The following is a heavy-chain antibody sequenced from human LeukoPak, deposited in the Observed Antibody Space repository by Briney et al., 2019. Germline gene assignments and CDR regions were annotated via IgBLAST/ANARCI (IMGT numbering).Heavy chain of an antibody. CDR1: GGSINTSGYY. D-gene: IGHD2-8*02. J-gene: IGHJ3*02. CDR2: IYHSGTT. V-gene: IGHV4-30-2*01. Sequence: SQTLSLTCTVSGGSINTSGYYWSWIRQPPGKGLEWIGYIYHSGTTYYNPSLKSRVTISVDRSKNQFSLRLSSVTAADTAVYYCARDDRYSGTGALDIWGQGTMVTVSS. CDR3: ARDDRYSGTGALDI.